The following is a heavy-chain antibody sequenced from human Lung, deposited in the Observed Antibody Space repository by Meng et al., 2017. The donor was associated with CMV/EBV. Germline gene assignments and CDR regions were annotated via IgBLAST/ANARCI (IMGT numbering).Heavy chain of an antibody. V-gene: IGHV3-21*01. Sequence: ESLKISCAASGFTFSSYSMNWVRQAPGKGLEWVSSISSSSSYIYYADSVKGRFTISRDNAKNSLYLQMNSLRAEDTAVYYCARAMGRYCTNGVCSNYYYYYGMDVWGQGTTVTVSS. CDR1: GFTFSSYS. D-gene: IGHD2-8*01. J-gene: IGHJ6*02. CDR3: ARAMGRYCTNGVCSNYYYYYGMDV. CDR2: ISSSSSYI.